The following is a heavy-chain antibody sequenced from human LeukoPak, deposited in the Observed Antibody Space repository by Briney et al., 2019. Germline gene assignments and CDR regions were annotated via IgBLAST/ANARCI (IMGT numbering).Heavy chain of an antibody. CDR3: ARVYDDFWSGDTRDYYYYMDV. J-gene: IGHJ6*03. D-gene: IGHD3-3*01. Sequence: GGSLRLSCAASGFTFSSYSMNWVRQAPGKGLEWVSSISSSSSYIYYADSVKGRFTISRDNAKNSLYLQMNSLRAEDTAVYYCARVYDDFWSGDTRDYYYYMDVWGKGTTVTVSS. CDR1: GFTFSSYS. V-gene: IGHV3-21*01. CDR2: ISSSSSYI.